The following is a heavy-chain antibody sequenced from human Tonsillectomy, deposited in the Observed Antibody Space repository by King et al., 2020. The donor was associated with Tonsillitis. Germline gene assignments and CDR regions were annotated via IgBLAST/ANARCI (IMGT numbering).Heavy chain of an antibody. J-gene: IGHJ4*02. CDR2: INHSGST. CDR3: ARGLGGCSSTSCYFRY. CDR1: GGSFSGYY. Sequence: VQLQQWGAGLLKPSETLSLTCAVYGGSFSGYYGNWIRQPPGKGLEWIGEINHSGSTNYNPSLKGRVTMSVDTSKNQFSLKLSSVTAADTAVYYCARGLGGCSSTSCYFRYWGQGTLVTVSS. V-gene: IGHV4-34*01. D-gene: IGHD2-2*01.